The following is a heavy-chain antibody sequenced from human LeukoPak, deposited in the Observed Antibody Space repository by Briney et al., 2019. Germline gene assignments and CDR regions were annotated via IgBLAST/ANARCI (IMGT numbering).Heavy chain of an antibody. CDR2: ISNNGGYT. D-gene: IGHD2-2*01. Sequence: GGSLRLSCTASGFTFSSSAMSWVRQAPGKGLEWVSAISNNGGYTYYADSVQGRFTISRDNSKSTLCLQMNSLRAEDTAVYYCAKDGGPSSSRSQFFNYWGQGALVTVSS. J-gene: IGHJ4*02. V-gene: IGHV3-23*01. CDR1: GFTFSSSA. CDR3: AKDGGPSSSRSQFFNY.